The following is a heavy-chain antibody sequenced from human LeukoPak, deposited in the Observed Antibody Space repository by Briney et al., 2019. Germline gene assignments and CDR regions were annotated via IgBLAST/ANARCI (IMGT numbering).Heavy chain of an antibody. CDR2: ILYDGSNK. V-gene: IGHV3-30*18. CDR1: AFTFSSYG. CDR3: AKGPLGSYYVGSGNWYFDL. Sequence: GRSLRLSCAASAFTFSSYGMHWVRQAPGRGLEWVAVILYDGSNKYYADSVKGRFTISRDTSKNTLYLQMNSLRAEDTAVYYCAKGPLGSYYVGSGNWYFDLWGRGTLVTVSS. J-gene: IGHJ2*01. D-gene: IGHD1-26*01.